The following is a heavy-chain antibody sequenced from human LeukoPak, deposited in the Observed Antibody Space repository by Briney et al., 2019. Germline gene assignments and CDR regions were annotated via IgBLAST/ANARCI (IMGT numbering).Heavy chain of an antibody. CDR1: GGSITTYY. Sequence: PSETLSLTCTVSGGSITTYYWTWIRQPPGKGLEWIGYINYSGSTNYNPFLKSRVTISVDTSKNQFSLKLSSVTAADTAVYYCARAQLNLLVDFGMDVWGQGTTVTVSS. V-gene: IGHV4-59*01. D-gene: IGHD1-1*01. CDR3: ARAQLNLLVDFGMDV. CDR2: INYSGST. J-gene: IGHJ6*02.